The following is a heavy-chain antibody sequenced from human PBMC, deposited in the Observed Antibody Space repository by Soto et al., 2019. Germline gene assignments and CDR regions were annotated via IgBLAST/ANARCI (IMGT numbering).Heavy chain of an antibody. D-gene: IGHD2-15*01. CDR1: GFTFTSSA. J-gene: IGHJ4*02. CDR2: IVVGSGNT. CDR3: AASGLWPCSGGSYYSVFDY. Sequence: QMQLVQSGPEVKKPGTSVKVSCKASGFTFTSSAVQWVRQARGQRLEWIGWIVVGSGNTNYAQKFQERVTITRDMSTSTAYMELSSLRSEDTAVYYCAASGLWPCSGGSYYSVFDYWGQGTLVTVSS. V-gene: IGHV1-58*01.